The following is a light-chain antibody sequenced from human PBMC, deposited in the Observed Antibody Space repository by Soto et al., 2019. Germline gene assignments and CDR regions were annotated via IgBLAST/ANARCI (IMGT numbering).Light chain of an antibody. CDR1: SSDVGGYNL. V-gene: IGLV2-23*02. J-gene: IGLJ1*01. CDR2: EVT. CDR3: YSYVGSSTSYV. Sequence: QSALTQPASVSGSPGQSVTISCTGTSSDVGGYNLVSWYQQQPGKAPKVMIYEVTKRPSGITSRFSGSKSGNTASLTISGLQAEDEADYYCYSYVGSSTSYVFGTGTKLTVL.